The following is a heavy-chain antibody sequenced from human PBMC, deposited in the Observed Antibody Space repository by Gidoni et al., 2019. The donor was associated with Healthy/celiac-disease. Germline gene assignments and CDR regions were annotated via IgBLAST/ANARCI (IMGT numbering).Heavy chain of an antibody. V-gene: IGHV1-69*01. CDR2: IIPVFGTA. D-gene: IGHD2-21*02. CDR3: ATGGAHCGGDCYFDY. J-gene: IGHJ4*02. CDR1: VGTFSSYA. Sequence: QVQLLQSGAAVNKPGSSVTVSCKASVGTFSSYAISWVRQGPGQELEWMGGIIPVFGTANYAQKFEGRVTITADESTSTAYMELSSLRSEDTAVYYCATGGAHCGGDCYFDYWGQGTLVTVSS.